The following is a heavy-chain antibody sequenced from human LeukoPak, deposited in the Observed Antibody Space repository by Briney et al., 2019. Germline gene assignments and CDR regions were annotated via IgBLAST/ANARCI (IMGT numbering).Heavy chain of an antibody. CDR2: ISGSGGRT. J-gene: IGHJ4*02. D-gene: IGHD4-17*01. Sequence: PGGSLRLSCAASAFTFTNYAMSWFRQAPGKGLEWVSVISGSGGRTYYADSVKGRFTISSDNSKNTLFLQMNSLRAEDTAVYYCAKGAQDYGDSTTDYWGQGTLVTVSS. CDR3: AKGAQDYGDSTTDY. V-gene: IGHV3-23*01. CDR1: AFTFTNYA.